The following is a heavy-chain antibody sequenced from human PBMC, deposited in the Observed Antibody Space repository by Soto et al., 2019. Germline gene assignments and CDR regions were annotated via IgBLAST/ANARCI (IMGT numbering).Heavy chain of an antibody. Sequence: QVILVQSGAEVQKPGASLKVSCKASGYIFSANYIHWVRQAPGQGLEWLDWINPHSGATNYAQKCLGRVTMSADTSASTAYMDLARLKSDDTAVYYCGRAHTLGFSNWFDPWGRGTLVTVSS. J-gene: IGHJ5*02. V-gene: IGHV1-2*02. CDR3: GRAHTLGFSNWFDP. D-gene: IGHD3-10*01. CDR2: INPHSGAT. CDR1: GYIFSANY.